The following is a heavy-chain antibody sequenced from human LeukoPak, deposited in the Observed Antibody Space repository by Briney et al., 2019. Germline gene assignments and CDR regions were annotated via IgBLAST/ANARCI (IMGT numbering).Heavy chain of an antibody. CDR3: AREGFAAAGTSAEYFQH. Sequence: GSLRLSCAASGFTVSSNYMSWVRQAPGKGLEWIGYIYYSGSTNYNPSLKSRVTISVDTSKNQFSLKLSSVTAADTAVYYCAREGFAAAGTSAEYFQHWGQGTLVTVSS. D-gene: IGHD6-13*01. J-gene: IGHJ1*01. CDR1: GFTVSSNY. V-gene: IGHV4-59*02. CDR2: IYYSGST.